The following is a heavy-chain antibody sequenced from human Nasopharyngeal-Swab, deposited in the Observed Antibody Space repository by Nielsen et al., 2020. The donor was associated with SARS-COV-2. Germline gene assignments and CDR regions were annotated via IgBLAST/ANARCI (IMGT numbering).Heavy chain of an antibody. V-gene: IGHV1-18*01. CDR2: TSSSTDNT. J-gene: IGHJ6*02. Sequence: ASVNVSCKASGYTFINYGISWVRQAPGQGLEWMGWTSSSTDNTDSAQKFQGRVTMTIDTSTSTAYMELRSLRPDDTAVYFCAREIFSGYCSGTRCYGVIYYGMDVWGQGTTVTVSS. CDR1: GYTFINYG. D-gene: IGHD2-15*01. CDR3: AREIFSGYCSGTRCYGVIYYGMDV.